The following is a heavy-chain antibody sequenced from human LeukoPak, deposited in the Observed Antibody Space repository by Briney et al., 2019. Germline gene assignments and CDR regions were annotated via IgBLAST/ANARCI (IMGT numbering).Heavy chain of an antibody. J-gene: IGHJ3*02. CDR1: GFTFSSYT. CDR2: ISGRGGST. CDR3: ARSFDYGVDAFDI. Sequence: GGSLRLSCAASGFTFSSYTMSWVRQAPGKGLEGVSAISGRGGSTYYADSVKGRFTISRDNSTNTLYLQMNILRAEDTAVYYCARSFDYGVDAFDIWGQGTMVTVSS. V-gene: IGHV3-23*01. D-gene: IGHD3-16*01.